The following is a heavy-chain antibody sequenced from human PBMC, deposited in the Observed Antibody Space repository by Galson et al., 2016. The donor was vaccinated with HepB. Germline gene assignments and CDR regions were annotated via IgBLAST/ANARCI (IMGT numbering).Heavy chain of an antibody. J-gene: IGHJ4*02. CDR1: GFIFGNYW. CDR3: VRLTKMGLRRSFDY. CDR2: IDSDGHSQ. Sequence: SLRLSCAASGFIFGNYWMHWVRQAPGKGLVWVSRIDSDGHSQNYADSVKGRFIISRDNAKNTLYLQMNSLRAEETAMYYCVRLTKMGLRRSFDYWGQGTLVTVSS. V-gene: IGHV3-74*01. D-gene: IGHD5-24*01.